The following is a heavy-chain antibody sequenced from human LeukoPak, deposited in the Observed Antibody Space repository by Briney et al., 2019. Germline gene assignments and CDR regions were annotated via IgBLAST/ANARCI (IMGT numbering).Heavy chain of an antibody. V-gene: IGHV4-34*01. CDR2: INHSGST. CDR1: GGSFSGYY. Sequence: PSETLSLTCAVYGGSFSGYYWSWIRQPPGKGLEWIGEINHSGSTNYNPSLKSRVTISVDTSKNQFSLKLSSVTAADTAVYYCARGGPFIDYWGQGTLVTVSS. D-gene: IGHD3-3*02. J-gene: IGHJ4*02. CDR3: ARGGPFIDY.